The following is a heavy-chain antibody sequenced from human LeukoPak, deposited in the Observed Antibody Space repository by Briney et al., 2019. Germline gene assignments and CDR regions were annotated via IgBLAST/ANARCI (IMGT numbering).Heavy chain of an antibody. CDR1: GGTFSSYT. CDR3: AGAYYDFWSGSSMDV. J-gene: IGHJ6*03. Sequence: SVKVSCKASGGTFSSYTISWVRQAPGQGLEWMGRIIPILGIANYAQKFQGRVTITADKSTSTAYMELSSLRSGDTAVYYCAGAYYDFWSGSSMDVWGKGTTVTVSS. V-gene: IGHV1-69*02. D-gene: IGHD3-3*01. CDR2: IIPILGIA.